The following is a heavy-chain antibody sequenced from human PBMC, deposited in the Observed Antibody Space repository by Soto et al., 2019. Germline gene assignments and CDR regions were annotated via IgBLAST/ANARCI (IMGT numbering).Heavy chain of an antibody. CDR1: GFTFSSYG. CDR3: AKGFYDSSGNHPHWFDP. D-gene: IGHD3-22*01. J-gene: IGHJ5*02. CDR2: INTNGGST. V-gene: IGHV3-23*01. Sequence: SLRLSCAASGFTFSSYGLSWVCQAPGKGLEWVSAINTNGGSTCYAASVKGRFTISRDNSKNPLYLQMNSLSAEDTAVYYCAKGFYDSSGNHPHWFDPWGQGTLVTVSS.